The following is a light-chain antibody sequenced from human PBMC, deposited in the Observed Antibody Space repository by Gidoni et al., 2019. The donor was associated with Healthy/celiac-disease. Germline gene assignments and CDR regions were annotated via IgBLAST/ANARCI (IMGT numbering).Light chain of an antibody. CDR1: SSDVVSYNL. V-gene: IGLV2-23*02. CDR3: CSYAGSSTPWV. Sequence: PGQSITISCTGTSSDVVSYNLVSWYQQHPGKAPKLMIYEVSKRPSGVSNRFSGSKSGNTASLTISGLQAEDEADYYCCSYAGSSTPWVFGGGTKLTVL. J-gene: IGLJ3*02. CDR2: EVS.